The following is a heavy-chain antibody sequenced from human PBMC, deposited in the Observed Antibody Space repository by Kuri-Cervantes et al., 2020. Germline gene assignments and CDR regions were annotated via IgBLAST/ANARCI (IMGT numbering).Heavy chain of an antibody. CDR1: GSIFSSDW. D-gene: IGHD1-26*01. CDR3: ARDKKWEHDAFDI. CDR2: INHDGTST. Sequence: GESLKISCVVSGSIFSSDWMQWVRQAPGKGLEWVSRINHDGTSTLHADSMRGRFTVSRDNAKNSLYLQMNSLRAEDTAVYYCARDKKWEHDAFDIWGQGTMVTVSS. V-gene: IGHV3-74*01. J-gene: IGHJ3*02.